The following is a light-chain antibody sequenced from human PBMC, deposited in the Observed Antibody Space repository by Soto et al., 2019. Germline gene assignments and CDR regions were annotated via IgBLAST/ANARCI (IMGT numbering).Light chain of an antibody. CDR2: AAS. CDR1: QSISSS. CDR3: QQSISTPHT. Sequence: DIQMTQSPSSLSASVGDRVTITCRASQSISSSLNWYQQKPGKAPKLLIYAASSLQSGVPSRFSGSGSGTDFTLTITSLHPEDFATYYCQQSISTPHTFGQGTKVEIK. V-gene: IGKV1-39*01. J-gene: IGKJ1*01.